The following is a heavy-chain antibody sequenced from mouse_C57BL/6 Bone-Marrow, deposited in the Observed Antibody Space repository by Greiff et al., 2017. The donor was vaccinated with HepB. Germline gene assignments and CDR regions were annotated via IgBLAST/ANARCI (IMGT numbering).Heavy chain of an antibody. CDR1: GYTFTSYW. CDR3: ANYYGSSSYYYAMDY. Sequence: QVQLKQPGTELVKPGASVKLSCKASGYTFTSYWMHWVKQRPGQGLEWIGNINPSNGGTNYNEKFKIKATLTVDKSSSTAYMQLSSLTSEDSAVYYCANYYGSSSYYYAMDYWGQGTSVTVSS. V-gene: IGHV1-53*01. D-gene: IGHD1-1*01. J-gene: IGHJ4*01. CDR2: INPSNGGT.